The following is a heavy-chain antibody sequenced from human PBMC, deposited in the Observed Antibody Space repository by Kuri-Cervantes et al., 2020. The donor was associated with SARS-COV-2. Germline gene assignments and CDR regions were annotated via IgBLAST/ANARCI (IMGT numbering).Heavy chain of an antibody. CDR2: INPSGGST. J-gene: IGHJ5*02. CDR3: ARDRGPDNWTLRWFDP. D-gene: IGHD1-20*01. CDR1: GYTFTSYY. Sequence: GGSLRLSCKASGYTFTSYYMHWVRQAPGQGLEWMGIINPSGGSTSYAQKFQGRVTMTRDTSTSTVYMELSSLRSEDTAVYYCARDRGPDNWTLRWFDPWGQGTLVTVSS. V-gene: IGHV1-46*03.